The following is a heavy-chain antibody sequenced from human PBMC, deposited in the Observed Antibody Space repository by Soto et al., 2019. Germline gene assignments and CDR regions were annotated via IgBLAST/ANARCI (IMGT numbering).Heavy chain of an antibody. Sequence: QVQLQESGPGLVKPSGTLSLTCAVSGGSISSSYWWSWVRQPPGKGLEWIGEIYHSGSTNYNTSLMSRVPISVDKSKTQCSLKVPSVTAADTAVYYCARVSGSYYYGMDVWGQGTTVTVSS. CDR1: GGSISSSYW. J-gene: IGHJ6*02. V-gene: IGHV4-4*02. CDR3: ARVSGSYYYGMDV. CDR2: IYHSGST.